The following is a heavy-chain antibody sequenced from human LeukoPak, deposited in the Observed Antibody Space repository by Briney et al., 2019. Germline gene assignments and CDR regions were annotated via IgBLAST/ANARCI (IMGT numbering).Heavy chain of an antibody. V-gene: IGHV1-69*01. D-gene: IGHD2-15*01. Sequence: GSSVKVSCKASGGIFSSYAISWVRQAPGQGLEWMGGIIPIFGTANYAQKFQGRVTITADESTSTAYMELSSLRSEDTAVYYCARGRYCSGGSCYSGADYYYYYGMDVWGKGTTVTVSS. J-gene: IGHJ6*04. CDR2: IIPIFGTA. CDR3: ARGRYCSGGSCYSGADYYYYYGMDV. CDR1: GGIFSSYA.